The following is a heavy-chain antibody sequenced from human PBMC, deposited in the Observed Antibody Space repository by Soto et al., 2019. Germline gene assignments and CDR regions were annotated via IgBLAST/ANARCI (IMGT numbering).Heavy chain of an antibody. D-gene: IGHD2-2*01. J-gene: IGHJ4*02. V-gene: IGHV3-15*01. CDR2: IKSKTDGGTT. Sequence: GGSLRLSCAASGFTFSNAWMSWVRQAPGKGLEWVGRIKSKTDGGTTDYAAPGKGRFTISREDSKSTLYLQMNSLKTEDTAVYYCTTKNPNIVVVPAAIDYWGQGTLVTVSS. CDR3: TTKNPNIVVVPAAIDY. CDR1: GFTFSNAW.